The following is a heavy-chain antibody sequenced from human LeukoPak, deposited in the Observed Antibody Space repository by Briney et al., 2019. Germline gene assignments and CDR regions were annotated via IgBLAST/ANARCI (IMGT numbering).Heavy chain of an antibody. CDR2: IYYSGST. D-gene: IGHD3-22*01. CDR3: ARDAFDSSGYYYFDY. V-gene: IGHV4-59*01. Sequence: SSQTLSLTCTVSGGSISSYYWSWIRQPPGKGLEWIGYIYYSGSTNYNPSLKSRVTISVDTSKNQFSLKLSSVTAADTAVYYCARDAFDSSGYYYFDYWGQGTLVTVSS. J-gene: IGHJ4*02. CDR1: GGSISSYY.